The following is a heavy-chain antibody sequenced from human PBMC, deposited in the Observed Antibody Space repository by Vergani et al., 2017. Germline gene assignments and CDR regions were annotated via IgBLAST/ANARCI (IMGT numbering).Heavy chain of an antibody. D-gene: IGHD3-22*01. CDR3: ARDRGYYDSSGLLIPGVFDY. CDR1: GFTFSSYA. CDR2: ISSSSSTI. Sequence: EVQLLESGGGLVQPGGSLRLSCAASGFTFSSYAMSWVRQAPGKGLEWVSYISSSSSTIYYADSVKGRFTISRDNAKNSLYLQMNSLRAEDTAVYYCARDRGYYDSSGLLIPGVFDYWGQGTLVTVSS. V-gene: IGHV3-48*04. J-gene: IGHJ4*02.